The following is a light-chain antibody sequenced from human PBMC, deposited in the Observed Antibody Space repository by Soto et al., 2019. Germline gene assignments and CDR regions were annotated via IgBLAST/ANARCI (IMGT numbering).Light chain of an antibody. CDR2: DVS. CDR3: SSYTSSSTLYVV. V-gene: IGLV2-14*01. J-gene: IGLJ2*01. Sequence: QSVLTQPASVSGSPGQSITISCTGTSSDVGGYNYVSWYQQHPGKSPKLMIYDVSNRPSGVSNRFSGSKSGNTASLTISGLQAEHEADYYCSSYTSSSTLYVVFGGGTKLTVL. CDR1: SSDVGGYNY.